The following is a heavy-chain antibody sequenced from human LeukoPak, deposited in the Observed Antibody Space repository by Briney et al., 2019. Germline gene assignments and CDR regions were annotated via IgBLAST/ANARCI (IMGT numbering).Heavy chain of an antibody. CDR3: AKDIVTAYGSGSSLGHFDY. V-gene: IGHV3-23*01. CDR1: GFTFSSYA. Sequence: PGGSLRLSCAASGFTFSSYAMSWVRQAPGKGLEWVSAISGSGGSTYCADSVKGRFTISRDNSKNTLYLQMNSLRAEDTAVYYCAKDIVTAYGSGSSLGHFDYWGQGTLVTVSS. J-gene: IGHJ4*02. CDR2: ISGSGGST. D-gene: IGHD3-10*01.